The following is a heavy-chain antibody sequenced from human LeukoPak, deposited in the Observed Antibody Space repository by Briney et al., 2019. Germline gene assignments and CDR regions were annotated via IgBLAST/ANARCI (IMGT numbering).Heavy chain of an antibody. V-gene: IGHV4-59*01. Sequence: SETLSLTCTVSGGSISSYYWSWIRQPPGKGLEWIGYIYYSGSTNYNPSLKSRVTISVDTPKNQFSLKLSSVTAADTAVYYCAAQGYYDSSGYPYYFDYWGQGTLVTVSS. CDR3: AAQGYYDSSGYPYYFDY. CDR1: GGSISSYY. D-gene: IGHD3-22*01. CDR2: IYYSGST. J-gene: IGHJ4*02.